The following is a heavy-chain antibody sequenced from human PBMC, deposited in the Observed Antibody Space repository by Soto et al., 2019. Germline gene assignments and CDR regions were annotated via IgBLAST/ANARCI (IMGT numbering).Heavy chain of an antibody. CDR3: ARVGHIVVVVAATGNNWFDP. CDR2: INHSGST. J-gene: IGHJ5*02. V-gene: IGHV4-34*01. CDR1: GGSFSGYY. D-gene: IGHD2-15*01. Sequence: SETLCLTCAVYGGSFSGYYWSWIRKPPGKGLEWIGEINHSGSTNYNPSLKSRVTISVDTSKNQSSLKLSSVTAADTAVYYCARVGHIVVVVAATGNNWFDPWGQGTLVTVSS.